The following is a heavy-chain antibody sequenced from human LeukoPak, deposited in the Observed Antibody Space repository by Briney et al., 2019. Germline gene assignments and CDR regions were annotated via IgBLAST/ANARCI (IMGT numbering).Heavy chain of an antibody. CDR3: ARGDGYYGSAWYDY. V-gene: IGHV4-39*01. D-gene: IGHD3-10*01. CDR2: IYYSGNT. J-gene: IGHJ4*02. Sequence: SETLSLTCTVSGGSISSSSYYWGWIRQPPGKGLEWIGSIYYSGNTYYNPSLKSRVTISVDTSKNQFSLKLSSVTAADTAVYYCARGDGYYGSAWYDYWGQGTLVTVSS. CDR1: GGSISSSSYY.